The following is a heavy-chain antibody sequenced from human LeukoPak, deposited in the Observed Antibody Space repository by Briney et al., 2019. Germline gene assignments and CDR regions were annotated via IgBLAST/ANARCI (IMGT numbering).Heavy chain of an antibody. CDR1: GGSINGYY. D-gene: IGHD1-1*01. V-gene: IGHV4-59*01. CDR2: IYYSGST. CDR3: ARTTLLGTQDY. J-gene: IGHJ4*02. Sequence: SETLPLTCTVSGGSINGYYWTWIRQPPGKGLEWIGYIYYSGSTKYNPSLTSRVTISVDTSKNQFSLRLSSVTAADTAVYFCARTTLLGTQDYWGQGTLVTVSS.